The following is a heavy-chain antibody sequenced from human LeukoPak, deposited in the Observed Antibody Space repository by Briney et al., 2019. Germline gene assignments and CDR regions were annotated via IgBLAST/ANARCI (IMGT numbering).Heavy chain of an antibody. CDR3: ARDGTDYYYYGMDV. V-gene: IGHV4-31*03. CDR1: GGSISSGGYY. CDR2: IYSSGST. Sequence: SQTLSLTCTVSGGSISSGGYYWSWIRQPPGKGLDWIGYIYSSGSTYYNPSFKSRVTISVDTSKNQFSLKLSSGTAAYTAVYYCARDGTDYYYYGMDVWGQGTTVTVSS. J-gene: IGHJ6*02. D-gene: IGHD2-8*02.